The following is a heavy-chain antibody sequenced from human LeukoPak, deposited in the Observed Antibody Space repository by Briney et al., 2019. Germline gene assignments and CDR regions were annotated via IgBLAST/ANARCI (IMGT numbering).Heavy chain of an antibody. CDR2: IQRDGSSP. CDR1: GVTVSGYW. Sequence: PGGSLRLSCAAFGVTVSGYWMNWVRQAPGKGLEWVSGIQRDGSSPTYADSVKGRFTISRDNAKGSVYLQMNILRAEDTAVYYCSRGHYGPDYWGQGTLVTVSS. CDR3: SRGHYGPDY. J-gene: IGHJ4*02. V-gene: IGHV3-74*01. D-gene: IGHD3-16*01.